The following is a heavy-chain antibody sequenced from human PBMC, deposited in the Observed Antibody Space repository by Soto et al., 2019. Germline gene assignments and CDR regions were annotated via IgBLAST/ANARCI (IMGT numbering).Heavy chain of an antibody. CDR1: GGTFSSYA. J-gene: IGHJ6*02. CDR2: IIRIFGTS. Sequence: QVQLVQSGAEVKKPGSSVKVSCKASGGTFSSYAINWVRQAPGQGLEWMGGIIRIFGTSDYAQRFQGRVTITADESTSTAYMELSSLRSEDTAVYYCARQGSNEYYYYGMDVRGQGTTVTVSS. D-gene: IGHD3-10*01. CDR3: ARQGSNEYYYYGMDV. V-gene: IGHV1-69*12.